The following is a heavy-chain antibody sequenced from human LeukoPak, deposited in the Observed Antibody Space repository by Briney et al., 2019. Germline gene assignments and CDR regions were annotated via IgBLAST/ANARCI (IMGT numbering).Heavy chain of an antibody. CDR3: AKEGSSSWSREGYFDY. CDR2: IRYDGSNK. V-gene: IGHV3-30*02. J-gene: IGHJ4*02. Sequence: PGGSLRLSCAASGLTFNNAWMSRVRQAPGKGLEWVAFIRYDGSNKYYADSVKGRFTISRDNSKNTLYLQMNSLRAEDTAVYYCAKEGSSSWSREGYFDYWGQGTLVTVSS. D-gene: IGHD6-13*01. CDR1: GLTFNNAW.